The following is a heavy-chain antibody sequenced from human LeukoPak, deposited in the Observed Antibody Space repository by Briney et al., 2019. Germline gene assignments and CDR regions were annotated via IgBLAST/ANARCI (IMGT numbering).Heavy chain of an antibody. J-gene: IGHJ6*02. V-gene: IGHV3-74*03. CDR2: HYSDGSST. CDR1: GFTLGSYW. Sequence: PGGSLRLSCAASGFTLGSYWMQWVRQAPGKGLVWVSRHYSDGSSTKYADSVKGRFTISTDNAKNTLYLQMNSLRAEDTAVYYCVRGVYSMDVWGQGTTVTVSS. CDR3: VRGVYSMDV.